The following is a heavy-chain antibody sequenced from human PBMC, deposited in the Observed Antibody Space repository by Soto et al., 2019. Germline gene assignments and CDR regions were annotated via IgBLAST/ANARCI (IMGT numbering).Heavy chain of an antibody. J-gene: IGHJ3*02. CDR2: IIPIFGTA. CDR1: GGTFSSYA. CDR3: AREAMIAVGYAFDI. V-gene: IGHV1-69*12. D-gene: IGHD3-22*01. Sequence: QVQLVQSGAEVKKPGSSVKVSCKASGGTFSSYAISWVRQAPGQGLEWMGGIIPIFGTANYAQKFQGRVTLAAEESTSQAYMELSSLRSEETAVYYCAREAMIAVGYAFDIWGQGTMVTVSS.